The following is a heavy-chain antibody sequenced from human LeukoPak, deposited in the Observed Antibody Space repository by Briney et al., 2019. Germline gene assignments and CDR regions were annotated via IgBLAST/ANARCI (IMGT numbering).Heavy chain of an antibody. V-gene: IGHV3-23*01. D-gene: IGHD3-16*01. CDR1: GFTFSSSA. Sequence: GGSLRLSCAASGFTFSSSAMSWVRQAPGKGLEWVSTISGSGDRTYYADSVKGRFTISRDNSKNTLYLQMNSLRAEDTAVYYCAKAFRGLREYYYYMDVWGKGTTVTVSS. CDR3: AKAFRGLREYYYYMDV. CDR2: ISGSGDRT. J-gene: IGHJ6*03.